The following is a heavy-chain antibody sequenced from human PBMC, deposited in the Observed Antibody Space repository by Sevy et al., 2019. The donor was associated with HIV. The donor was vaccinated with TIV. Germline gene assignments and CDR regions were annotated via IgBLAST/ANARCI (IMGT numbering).Heavy chain of an antibody. D-gene: IGHD3-22*01. V-gene: IGHV3-23*01. CDR3: AKEGYESSGYYH. CDR2: ISGRGGYT. CDR1: GFTFSSYA. Sequence: GGYLRLSCAASGFTFSSYAMTWVRQAPGKGLERVSAISGRGGYTYYADSVKGRFTISRDNSKKTLDLQMHSLRAEDTAVYYCAKEGYESSGYYHWGQGTLVTVSS. J-gene: IGHJ5*02.